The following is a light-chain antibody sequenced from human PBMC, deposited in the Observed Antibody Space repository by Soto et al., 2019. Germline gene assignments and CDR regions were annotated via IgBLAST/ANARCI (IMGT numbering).Light chain of an antibody. CDR2: EVS. J-gene: IGLJ1*01. CDR1: SNDVGGYNY. CDR3: SSYTSSSTYV. V-gene: IGLV2-14*01. Sequence: QSVLTHPRSVSGSPGQSVTISCTGTSNDVGGYNYVSWYQHHPGTAPKLMIYEVSNRPSGVSNRFSGSKSGNTASLTISGLQAEDEADYYCSSYTSSSTYVFGPGTKVTVL.